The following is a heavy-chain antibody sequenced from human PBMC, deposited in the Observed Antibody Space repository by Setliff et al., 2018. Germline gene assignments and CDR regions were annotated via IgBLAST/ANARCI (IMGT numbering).Heavy chain of an antibody. CDR2: IKQDGSEK. D-gene: IGHD3-16*01. J-gene: IGHJ4*02. CDR3: ARDGGEY. V-gene: IGHV3-7*01. Sequence: SSGSYYWSWVRQAPGKGLEWVANIKQDGSEKYYVDSVKGRFTISRDNAKNSLYLQMNSLRAEDTAVYYCARDGGEYWGQGTLVTVSS. CDR1: SSGSYY.